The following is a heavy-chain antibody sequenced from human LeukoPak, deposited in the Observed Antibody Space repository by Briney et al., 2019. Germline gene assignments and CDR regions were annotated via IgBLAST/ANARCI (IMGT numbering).Heavy chain of an antibody. V-gene: IGHV3-23*01. J-gene: IGHJ4*02. CDR1: GFTFSSYA. D-gene: IGHD3-3*01. CDR3: AKRKEIFTTYYFDY. CDR2: ISGSGGST. Sequence: GGSLRLSCAASGFTFSSYAMSWVRQAPGTGLEWVSAISGSGGSTYYADSVQGRFTISRDNSKNTLYLQMNSLRADDTAVYYCAKRKEIFTTYYFDYWGQGTLVTVSS.